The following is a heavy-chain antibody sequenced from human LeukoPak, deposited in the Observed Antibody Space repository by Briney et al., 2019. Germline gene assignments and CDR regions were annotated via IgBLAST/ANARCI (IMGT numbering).Heavy chain of an antibody. D-gene: IGHD3-10*01. CDR3: ARAFMVRGVITIDY. CDR2: INPNSGGT. J-gene: IGHJ4*02. Sequence: ASVKVSCKASGYTFTSYYMHWVRQAPGQGLEWMGWINPNSGGTNYAQKFQGWVTMTRDTSISTAYMELSRLRSDDTAVYYCARAFMVRGVITIDYWGQGTLVTVSS. CDR1: GYTFTSYY. V-gene: IGHV1-2*04.